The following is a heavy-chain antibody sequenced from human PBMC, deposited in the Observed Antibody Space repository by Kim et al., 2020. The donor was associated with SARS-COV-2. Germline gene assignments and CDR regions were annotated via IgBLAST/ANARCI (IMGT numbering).Heavy chain of an antibody. CDR3: ATARYAAYFDF. Sequence: EKYYVDSVKGRFTISRDNAKDSLYLQMNSLRAGDTAVYYCATARYAAYFDFWGQGSLVTVSS. CDR2: EK. D-gene: IGHD2-15*01. V-gene: IGHV3-7*03. J-gene: IGHJ4*02.